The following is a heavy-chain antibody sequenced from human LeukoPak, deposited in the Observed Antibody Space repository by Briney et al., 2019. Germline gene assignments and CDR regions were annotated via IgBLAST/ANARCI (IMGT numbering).Heavy chain of an antibody. D-gene: IGHD3-22*01. CDR1: GGSFSGYY. V-gene: IGHV4-34*01. CDR3: ARDRDYYDSSSNWFDP. J-gene: IGHJ5*02. CDR2: INHSGST. Sequence: PSETLSLTCAVYGGSFSGYYWGWIRQPPGKGLEWIGEINHSGSTNYNPSLKSRVTISVDTSKNQFSLKLSSATAADTAVYYCARDRDYYDSSSNWFDPWGQGTLVTVSS.